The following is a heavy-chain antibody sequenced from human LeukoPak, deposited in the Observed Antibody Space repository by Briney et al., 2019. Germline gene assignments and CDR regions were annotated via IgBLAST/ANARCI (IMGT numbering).Heavy chain of an antibody. CDR1: GFTFDDYA. Sequence: GRSLRLSCAASGFTFDDYAMHWVRQAPGKGLEWVSGISWNSGSIGYADSVKGRFTISRDNAKNSLYLQMNSLRAEDMALYYCAKDHSNTSNSFSFDYWSQGTLVTVSS. J-gene: IGHJ4*02. CDR2: ISWNSGSI. CDR3: AKDHSNTSNSFSFDY. V-gene: IGHV3-9*03. D-gene: IGHD2-2*01.